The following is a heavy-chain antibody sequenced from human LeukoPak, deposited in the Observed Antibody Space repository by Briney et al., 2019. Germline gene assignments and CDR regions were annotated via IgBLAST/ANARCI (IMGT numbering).Heavy chain of an antibody. CDR3: VRGGLTMIGNAFDI. J-gene: IGHJ3*02. CDR2: ISYDGNNR. CDR1: GFTFSNYA. V-gene: IGHV3-30*04. D-gene: IGHD3-22*01. Sequence: GGSLRLSCAASGFTFSNYAMNWVRQAPGKGLEWVAVISYDGNNRDYADSVKRRFTISRDNSKNTLYLQMNSLRAEDTAVSYCVRGGLTMIGNAFDIWGQGTMVTVSS.